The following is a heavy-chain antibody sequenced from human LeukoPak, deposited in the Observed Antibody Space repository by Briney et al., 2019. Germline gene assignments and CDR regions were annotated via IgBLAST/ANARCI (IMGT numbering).Heavy chain of an antibody. V-gene: IGHV4-34*01. J-gene: IGHJ4*02. CDR1: GGSFSGYY. Sequence: SETLSLTCAVYGGSFSGYYWSWIRQPPGKGLEWIGEINHSGSTNYNPSLKSRVTISVDTSKNQFSLKLSSVTAADTAVYYCARVGSGLLWFGELRYWGQGTLVTVSS. D-gene: IGHD3-10*01. CDR3: ARVGSGLLWFGELRY. CDR2: INHSGST.